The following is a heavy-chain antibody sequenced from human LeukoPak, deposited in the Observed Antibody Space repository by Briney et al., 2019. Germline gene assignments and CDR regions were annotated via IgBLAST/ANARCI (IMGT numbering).Heavy chain of an antibody. CDR1: GFTFSSYA. J-gene: IGHJ4*02. Sequence: PGRSLRLSCAASGFTFSSYAMHWVRQAPGKGLEWVAVISYDGSNKYYADSVKGRFTISRDNSKNTLYLQMNSLRAEDTAVYYCARDYLGATLTNYFDYWGQGTLVTVSS. CDR3: ARDYLGATLTNYFDY. V-gene: IGHV3-30-3*01. CDR2: ISYDGSNK. D-gene: IGHD1-26*01.